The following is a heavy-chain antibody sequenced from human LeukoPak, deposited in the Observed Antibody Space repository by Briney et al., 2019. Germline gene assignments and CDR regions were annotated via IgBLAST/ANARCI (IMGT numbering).Heavy chain of an antibody. CDR3: ARAYYDFWSGYPNWFDP. CDR2: IYYSGST. D-gene: IGHD3-3*01. J-gene: IGHJ5*02. CDR1: GEYISGYY. V-gene: IGHV4-59*01. Sequence: SETLSLTCTVSGEYISGYYWSWIRQPPGKGLEWIGYIYYSGSTNYNPSLKSRVTISVDTSKNQFSLKLSSVTAADTAVYYCARAYYDFWSGYPNWFDPWGQGTLVTVSS.